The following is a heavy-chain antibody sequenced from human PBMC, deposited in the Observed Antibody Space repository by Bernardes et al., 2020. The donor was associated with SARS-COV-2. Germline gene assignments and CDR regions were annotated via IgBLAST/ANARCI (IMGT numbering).Heavy chain of an antibody. CDR3: AHPAPYVQLWPSFDY. Sequence: SFPTLVKPTQTLTLTCTFSGFSLSTSGVGVGWIRQPPGKALAWLALIYWDDDKRYSPSLKSRLTITKDTSKNQVVLTMTNMDPVDTATYYCAHPAPYVQLWPSFDYWGQGTLVTVSS. V-gene: IGHV2-5*02. CDR1: GFSLSTSGVG. J-gene: IGHJ4*02. CDR2: IYWDDDK. D-gene: IGHD5-18*01.